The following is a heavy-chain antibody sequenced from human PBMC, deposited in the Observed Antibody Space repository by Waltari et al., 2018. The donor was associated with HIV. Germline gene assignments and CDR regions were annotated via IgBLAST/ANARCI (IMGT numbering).Heavy chain of an antibody. CDR3: ATTVTTTPALYNWFDP. CDR1: GGTFSSYT. D-gene: IGHD4-17*01. CDR2: IIPILGIA. Sequence: QVQLVQSGAEVKKPGSSVKVSCKASGGTFSSYTISWVRQAPGQGLEWMGRIIPILGIANYAQKFQGRVTITADKSTSTAYMELSSLRSEDTAVYYCATTVTTTPALYNWFDPWGQGTLVTVSS. V-gene: IGHV1-69*02. J-gene: IGHJ5*02.